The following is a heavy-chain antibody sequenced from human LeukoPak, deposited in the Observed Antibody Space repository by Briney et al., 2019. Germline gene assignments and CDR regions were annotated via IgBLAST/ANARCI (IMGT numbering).Heavy chain of an antibody. CDR3: AALDILTGYYPFDY. CDR1: GYTLTELS. Sequence: GASVKVSCKVSGYTLTELSMHWVRQAPGKGLEWMGGFDPEDGETIYAQEFQGRVTMAEDTSTDTAYMELSSLRSEDTAVYYCAALDILTGYYPFDYWGQGTLVTVSS. D-gene: IGHD3-9*01. J-gene: IGHJ4*02. CDR2: FDPEDGET. V-gene: IGHV1-24*01.